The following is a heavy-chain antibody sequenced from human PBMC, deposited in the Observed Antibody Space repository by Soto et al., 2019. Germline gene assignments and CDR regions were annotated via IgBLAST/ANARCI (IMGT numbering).Heavy chain of an antibody. CDR1: GFTFSSYW. D-gene: IGHD6-13*01. CDR2: INSDGSST. Sequence: PVGSLRLSCAASGFTFSSYWMHWVRQAPGKGLVWVSRINSDGSSTSYADSVKGRFTISRDNAKNTLYLQMNSLRAEDTAVYYCARVLRGYSSSWYSYNFDYWGQGTLVTVSS. V-gene: IGHV3-74*01. CDR3: ARVLRGYSSSWYSYNFDY. J-gene: IGHJ4*02.